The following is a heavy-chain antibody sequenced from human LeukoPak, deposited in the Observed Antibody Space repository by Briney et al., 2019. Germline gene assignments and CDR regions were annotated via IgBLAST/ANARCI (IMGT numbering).Heavy chain of an antibody. D-gene: IGHD4-17*01. V-gene: IGHV4-31*03. CDR2: ICYSGST. J-gene: IGHJ4*02. CDR1: GGSISSGGYY. Sequence: SETLSLTRTVSGGSISSGGYYWSWIRQHPGKGLEWIGYICYSGSTYYNPSLKSRVTISVDTSKNQFSLKLSSVTAADTAVYYCARGVTPDYGDYFPPPFDYWGQGTLVTVSS. CDR3: ARGVTPDYGDYFPPPFDY.